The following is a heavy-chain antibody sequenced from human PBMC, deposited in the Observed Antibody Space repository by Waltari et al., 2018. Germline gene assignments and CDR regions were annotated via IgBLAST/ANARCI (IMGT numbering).Heavy chain of an antibody. D-gene: IGHD2-15*01. V-gene: IGHV1-69*01. CDR3: GTGYCSGGSCYDY. CDR1: GGNFSSYA. Sequence: QVQRVQSGAEVKKPGSSVKVSCKASGGNFSSYAISWVRQAPGQGLELMGGIIPIFGTANYAQKFQGRVTITADESTSTAYMELSSLRSEDTAVYYCGTGYCSGGSCYDYWGQGTLVTVSS. CDR2: IIPIFGTA. J-gene: IGHJ4*02.